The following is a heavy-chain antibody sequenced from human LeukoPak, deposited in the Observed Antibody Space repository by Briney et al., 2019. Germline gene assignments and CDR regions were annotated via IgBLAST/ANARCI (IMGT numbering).Heavy chain of an antibody. V-gene: IGHV4-34*01. CDR3: ARRARSWYYYGMDV. CDR2: INHSGST. Sequence: PSETLSLTCAVYGGSFSGYYWSWIRQPPGKGLEWIGEINHSGSTNYNPSLKSRVTISVDTSKNQFSLRLSSVTAADTAVYYCARRARSWYYYGMDVWGQGTSVTVSS. CDR1: GGSFSGYY. D-gene: IGHD6-13*01. J-gene: IGHJ6*02.